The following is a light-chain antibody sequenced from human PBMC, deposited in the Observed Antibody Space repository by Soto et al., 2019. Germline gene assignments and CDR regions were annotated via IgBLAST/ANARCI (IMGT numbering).Light chain of an antibody. Sequence: QSALTQPRSVSGSPGQSVTISCTGTSSDVGAYNYVSWYQQHPGKAPQLMIYDVSERPSGVPDRFSGSKSVNTASLTISGLQAEDEADFYCCSYAGSYTWVFGGGTKLTVL. J-gene: IGLJ3*02. V-gene: IGLV2-11*01. CDR2: DVS. CDR1: SSDVGAYNY. CDR3: CSYAGSYTWV.